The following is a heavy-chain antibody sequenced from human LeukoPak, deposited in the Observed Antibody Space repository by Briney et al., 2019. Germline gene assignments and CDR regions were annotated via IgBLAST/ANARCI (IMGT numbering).Heavy chain of an antibody. Sequence: GASVKVSCKASGGTFGNNAFSWVRQAPGQGLEWMGRIIPVLDVANYAQKFQGTVTITADRSTTTLYMELTNLTSEDTAVYRCARCLLPDGSNPYYDYGVDVWAKGPRSPSP. J-gene: IGHJ6*02. CDR2: IIPVLDVA. V-gene: IGHV1-69*04. CDR3: ARCLLPDGSNPYYDYGVDV. CDR1: GGTFGNNA. D-gene: IGHD5-24*01.